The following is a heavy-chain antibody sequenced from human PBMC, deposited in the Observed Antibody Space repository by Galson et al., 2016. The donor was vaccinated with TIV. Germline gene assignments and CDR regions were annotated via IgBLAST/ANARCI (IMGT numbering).Heavy chain of an antibody. D-gene: IGHD2-15*01. Sequence: PALVKPPQTLTLTCTFSGFSLPTRGVGAAWIRQPPRKALEWLAFIYWDEDKRYAPSLRNRLTVTKDPSKNQVVLTLTDMDPADTGTYYCAHRKTGSRPLDAFDIWGQGTMVTVSS. V-gene: IGHV2-5*05. CDR1: GFSLPTRGVG. CDR3: AHRKTGSRPLDAFDI. CDR2: IYWDEDK. J-gene: IGHJ3*02.